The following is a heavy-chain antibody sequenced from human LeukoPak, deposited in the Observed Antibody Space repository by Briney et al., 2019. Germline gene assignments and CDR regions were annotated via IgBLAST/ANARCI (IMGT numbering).Heavy chain of an antibody. CDR1: GGSFSGYY. J-gene: IGHJ6*02. D-gene: IGHD3-9*01. Sequence: PSETLSLTCAVYGGSFSGYYWSWIRQPPGKGLEWIGEINHSGSTNYNPSLKSRVTISVDTSKNQFSLKLSSVTAADTAVYYCARLPRVLRYFDWLPFGLYGMDVWGQGTTVTVSS. V-gene: IGHV4-34*01. CDR2: INHSGST. CDR3: ARLPRVLRYFDWLPFGLYGMDV.